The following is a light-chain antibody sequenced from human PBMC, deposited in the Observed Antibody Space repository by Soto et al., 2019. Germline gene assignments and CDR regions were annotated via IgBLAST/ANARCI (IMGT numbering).Light chain of an antibody. CDR2: GAS. Sequence: EIVMTQSPATLSVSPGERATLSCRASQSVSSNLAWYQQKPGQAPRLLIYGASTRATGIPARFSGSGSGTAFTLTISSLQSEDFAVDYCQQYNNWPRTFGQGTKVEIK. CDR1: QSVSSN. V-gene: IGKV3-15*01. J-gene: IGKJ1*01. CDR3: QQYNNWPRT.